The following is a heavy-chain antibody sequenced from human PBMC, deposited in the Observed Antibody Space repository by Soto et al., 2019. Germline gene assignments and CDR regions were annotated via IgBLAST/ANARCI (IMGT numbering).Heavy chain of an antibody. J-gene: IGHJ4*02. CDR1: GFTFSSHA. V-gene: IGHV3-23*01. D-gene: IGHD6-19*01. CDR2: ISGSGGST. Sequence: GGSLRLSCAASGFTFSSHAMSWVRQAPGKGLEWVSAISGSGGSTYYADSVKGRFTISRDNTKNTLYLQMNSLRAEDTAMYYCAKAQQGLVKYYFDYWGQGTLVTVSS. CDR3: AKAQQGLVKYYFDY.